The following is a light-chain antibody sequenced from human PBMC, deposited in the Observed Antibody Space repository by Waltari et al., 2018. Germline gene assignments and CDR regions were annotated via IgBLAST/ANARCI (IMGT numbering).Light chain of an antibody. J-gene: IGKJ1*01. V-gene: IGKV1-5*03. Sequence: DIQMAQSPSTLSASVGHRVTITCRASQSISNYLAWYQQKPGKAPKLLIFTASYLESGVPSRFSGSGSGTEFTLTISSLQPDDFATYYCQQYNTYSWTFGQGTKVEIK. CDR2: TAS. CDR3: QQYNTYSWT. CDR1: QSISNY.